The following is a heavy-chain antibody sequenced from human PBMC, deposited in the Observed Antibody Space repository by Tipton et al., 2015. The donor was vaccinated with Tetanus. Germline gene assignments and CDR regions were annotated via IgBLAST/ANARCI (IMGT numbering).Heavy chain of an antibody. Sequence: TLSLTCTVSGGSISSGGYYWSWIRQHPGKGLEWIGYIYYSGSTYYNPSLKSRVTISVDTSKNQFSLKLSSVTAADTAVYYCARGIMVRGVSRFDPWGQGTLVTVSS. V-gene: IGHV4-31*03. D-gene: IGHD3-10*01. CDR3: ARGIMVRGVSRFDP. CDR1: GGSISSGGYY. J-gene: IGHJ5*02. CDR2: IYYSGST.